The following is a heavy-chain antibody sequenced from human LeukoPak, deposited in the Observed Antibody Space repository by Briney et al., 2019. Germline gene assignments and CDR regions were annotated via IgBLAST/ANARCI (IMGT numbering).Heavy chain of an antibody. CDR1: GYTFTSYG. J-gene: IGHJ6*03. D-gene: IGHD6-6*01. CDR3: ARDAIGGIAARLTYYYYMDV. Sequence: ASVKVSCKASGYTFTSYGISWVRQAPGQGLEWMGWISGYNGNTKYAQKLQGRVTMTTDSSTSTAYMELSRLRSDDTAVYYCARDAIGGIAARLTYYYYMDVWGKGTTVTVSS. V-gene: IGHV1-18*01. CDR2: ISGYNGNT.